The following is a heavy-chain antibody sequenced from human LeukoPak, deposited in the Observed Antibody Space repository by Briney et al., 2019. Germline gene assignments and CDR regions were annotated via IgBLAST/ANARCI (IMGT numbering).Heavy chain of an antibody. CDR3: ARTAFDWSQVGGNWFDP. CDR2: ISSSGSNI. J-gene: IGHJ5*02. D-gene: IGHD3-9*01. CDR1: GFTFSSYI. Sequence: PGGSLRLSCAASGFTFSSYILNWVRQAPGKGLEWISYISSSGSNIDYADSVKGRFTISRDNGKNSLFLQMNSLRVEDTAVYYCARTAFDWSQVGGNWFDPWGQGTLVTVSS. V-gene: IGHV3-48*03.